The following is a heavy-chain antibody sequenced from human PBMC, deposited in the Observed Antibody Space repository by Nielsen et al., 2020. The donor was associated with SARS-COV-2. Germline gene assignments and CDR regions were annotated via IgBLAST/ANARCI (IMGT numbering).Heavy chain of an antibody. CDR2: IDVGGDT. CDR3: ARDLTGDAFDI. J-gene: IGHJ3*02. Sequence: GESLKISCAASGFTVNTNYISWVRQAPGKRLEWVSVIDVGGDTDYTDSVKGRFTISRDNSRNTLYLQINSLRVDDTAVYYCARDLTGDAFDIWGQGTMVTVSS. V-gene: IGHV3-53*01. CDR1: GFTVNTNY. D-gene: IGHD2-8*02.